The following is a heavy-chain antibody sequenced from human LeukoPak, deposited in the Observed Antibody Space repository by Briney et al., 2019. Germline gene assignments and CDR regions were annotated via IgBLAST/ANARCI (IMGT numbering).Heavy chain of an antibody. V-gene: IGHV4-34*01. CDR3: ARGYSYGLYDWFDP. Sequence: PSETLSLTCAVYGGSFSGYYWSWIRQPPGKGLEWIGEINHSGSTNYNPSLKSRVTISVDTSKNQFSLKLSSVTAADTAVYYCARGYSYGLYDWFDPWGQGTLVTVSS. D-gene: IGHD5-18*01. J-gene: IGHJ5*02. CDR1: GGSFSGYY. CDR2: INHSGST.